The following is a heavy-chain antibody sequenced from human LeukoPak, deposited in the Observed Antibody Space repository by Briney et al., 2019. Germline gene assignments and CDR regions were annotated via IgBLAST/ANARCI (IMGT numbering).Heavy chain of an antibody. D-gene: IGHD2-15*01. J-gene: IGHJ6*03. CDR3: ARTYCSGGSCFSYYYMDV. CDR2: IYYSGST. V-gene: IGHV4-59*01. CDR1: GGSISSYY. Sequence: SETLSLTCTVSGGSISSYYWSWIRQPPGKGLEWIGYIYYSGSTNYNPSLKSRVTISVDTSKNQFTLKLSSVTAADTAVYYCARTYCSGGSCFSYYYMDVWGKGTTVTISS.